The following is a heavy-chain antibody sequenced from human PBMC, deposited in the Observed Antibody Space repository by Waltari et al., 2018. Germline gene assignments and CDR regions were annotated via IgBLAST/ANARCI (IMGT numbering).Heavy chain of an antibody. D-gene: IGHD2-2*01. CDR1: GFTFTTYG. V-gene: IGHV3-30*19. Sequence: QVQLVESGGGVVQPGGSLRLSCAASGFTFTTYGMHWVRQAPGKGLEWVTIISYEGSNKYYADSVKGRFTSSRDNSKNTLYLQMNSLRPEDTAVYFCARGRGFVVVPTAADFDYWGQGTLVTVSS. CDR2: ISYEGSNK. J-gene: IGHJ4*02. CDR3: ARGRGFVVVPTAADFDY.